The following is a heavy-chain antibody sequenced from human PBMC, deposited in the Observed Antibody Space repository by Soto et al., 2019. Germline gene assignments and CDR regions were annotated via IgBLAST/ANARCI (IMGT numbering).Heavy chain of an antibody. J-gene: IGHJ4*02. CDR2: ISGSGGST. V-gene: IGHV3-23*01. D-gene: IGHD6-13*01. Sequence: EVQLLESGGGLVQPGGSLRLSCAASGFTFSSYAMSWVRQAPGKGLEWVSAISGSGGSTYYADSVKGRFTISRDNSKNTLYLQMNSLRAEDTAVYYCAKVGKRIAAFGGGYFDYWGQGTLVTVSS. CDR3: AKVGKRIAAFGGGYFDY. CDR1: GFTFSSYA.